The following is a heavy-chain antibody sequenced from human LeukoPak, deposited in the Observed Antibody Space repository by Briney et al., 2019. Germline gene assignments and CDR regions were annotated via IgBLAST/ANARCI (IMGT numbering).Heavy chain of an antibody. V-gene: IGHV4-4*09. Sequence: KSSETLSLICTVSGGSISSYYWSWIRQPPAKGLELIGYIYTSGSTQSQVTISVDTSKDQDPLKLSAVTAADTAVYYSARHQPPGIAARCWFDPWGQGTLVTVSS. D-gene: IGHD6-6*01. J-gene: IGHJ5*02. CDR1: GGSISSYY. CDR3: ARHQPPGIAARCWFDP. CDR2: IYTSGST.